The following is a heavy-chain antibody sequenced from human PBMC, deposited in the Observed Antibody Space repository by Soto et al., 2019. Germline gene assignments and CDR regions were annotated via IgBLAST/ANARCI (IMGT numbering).Heavy chain of an antibody. CDR2: IYWDDDK. V-gene: IGHV2-5*02. J-gene: IGHJ4*02. Sequence: QITLKESGPTLVKPTQTLTLTCTFSGFSLSTSGVGVGWIRQPPGKALEWLVLIYWDDDKRYSPSLKSRLTITKDTSKNQVVLTMTNMDPVGTATYYCAHRLYDSSGYAFDYWGQGTLVTVSS. CDR3: AHRLYDSSGYAFDY. CDR1: GFSLSTSGVG. D-gene: IGHD3-22*01.